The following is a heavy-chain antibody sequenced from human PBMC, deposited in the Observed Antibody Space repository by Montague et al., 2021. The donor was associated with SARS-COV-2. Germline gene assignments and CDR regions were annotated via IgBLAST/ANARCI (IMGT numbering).Heavy chain of an antibody. CDR3: AHRGMVRGLIFDY. D-gene: IGHD3-10*01. J-gene: IGHJ4*02. V-gene: IGHV2-5*01. Sequence: PALVKPTQTLTLTCTFSGFSLRSDDEGVAWIRQSPGQALEWLAVIYWNGDKRYSPSLQRRLTTTKDTSENQVVLTMTNMDPVDTATYYCAHRGMVRGLIFDYWGQGTLVTVSS. CDR2: IYWNGDK. CDR1: GFSLRSDDEG.